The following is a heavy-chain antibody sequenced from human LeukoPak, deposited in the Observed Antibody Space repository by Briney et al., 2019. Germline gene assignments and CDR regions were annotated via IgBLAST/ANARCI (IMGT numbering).Heavy chain of an antibody. Sequence: SETLSLTCVVSGGSVNDYYWSWVRQPPGERLEWIGYMYCSGGDNYNPSLKSRVSISVDTLRNQVSLTLNSVTPADTAVYFCARAFRLLEDWYFDVWGRGTLVTVSS. CDR1: GGSVNDYY. J-gene: IGHJ2*01. CDR2: MYCSGGD. V-gene: IGHV4-34*11. D-gene: IGHD3-16*01. CDR3: ARAFRLLEDWYFDV.